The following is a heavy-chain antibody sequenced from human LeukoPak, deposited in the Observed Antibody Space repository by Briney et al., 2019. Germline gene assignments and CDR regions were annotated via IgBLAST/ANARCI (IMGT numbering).Heavy chain of an antibody. CDR1: GFTSSSNY. CDR3: ARDHTTAAGSFDY. CDR2: IYSGGST. J-gene: IGHJ4*02. D-gene: IGHD6-13*01. Sequence: GGSLRLSCAASGFTSSSNYMSWARQAPGKGLEGVSVIYSGGSTYYADSVKGRFTISRDNSKNTLYLQMNSLRAEDTAVYYCARDHTTAAGSFDYWGQGTLVTVSS. V-gene: IGHV3-53*01.